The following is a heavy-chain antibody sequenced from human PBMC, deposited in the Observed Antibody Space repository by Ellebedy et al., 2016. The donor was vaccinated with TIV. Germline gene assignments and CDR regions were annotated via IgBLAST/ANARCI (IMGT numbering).Heavy chain of an antibody. CDR3: AKGRGRGSDSNAPRYYFDY. D-gene: IGHD3-22*01. J-gene: IGHJ4*02. V-gene: IGHV3-23*01. CDR2: ISHTGTRT. Sequence: GESLKISCAASGFTFTSFAMSWVRQAPGKGLEWVSTISHTGTRTYYADSVEGRFTISRDTSKKTLYLQMKSLRAEDTAIYYCAKGRGRGSDSNAPRYYFDYWGLGTLVTVSS. CDR1: GFTFTSFA.